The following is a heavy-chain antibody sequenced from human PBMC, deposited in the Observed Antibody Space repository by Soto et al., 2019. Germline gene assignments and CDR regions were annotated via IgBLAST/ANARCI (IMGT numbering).Heavy chain of an antibody. J-gene: IGHJ5*02. CDR3: AKDLLGYCSSTSCYDWFDP. V-gene: IGHV3-23*01. Sequence: LRLSCAASGFTFSSYAMSWVRQAPGKGLEWVSAISGSGGSTYYADSVKGRFTISRDNSKNTLYLQMNSLRAEDTAVYYCAKDLLGYCSSTSCYDWFDPWGQGTLVTVSS. CDR2: ISGSGGST. CDR1: GFTFSSYA. D-gene: IGHD2-2*01.